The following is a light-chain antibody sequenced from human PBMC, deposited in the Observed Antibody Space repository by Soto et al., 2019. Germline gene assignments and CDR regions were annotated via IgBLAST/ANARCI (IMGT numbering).Light chain of an antibody. Sequence: VLTQPASVSGSPGQSITISCTGTSSDIGAYNYVSWYQQHPGEAPKLLIYEVTYRPSGVSDRFSGSKSAYTASLTISGLQPEDEADYYCSSYTTSSTRVFGTGTKVTVL. V-gene: IGLV2-14*01. CDR2: EVT. J-gene: IGLJ1*01. CDR3: SSYTTSSTRV. CDR1: SSDIGAYNY.